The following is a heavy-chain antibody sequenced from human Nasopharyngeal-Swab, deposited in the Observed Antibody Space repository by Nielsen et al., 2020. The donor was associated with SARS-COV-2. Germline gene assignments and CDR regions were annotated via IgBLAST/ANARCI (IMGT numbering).Heavy chain of an antibody. V-gene: IGHV1-69*13. CDR1: GGTFSSYA. J-gene: IGHJ4*02. CDR3: ARSPRWGSGIQDY. Sequence: SVKVSCKASGGTFSSYAISWVRQAPGQGLEWVGGIIPIFGTANYAQKFQGRVTITADESTSTAYMELSSLRSEDTAVYYCARSPRWGSGIQDYWGQGTLVTVSS. D-gene: IGHD3-10*01. CDR2: IIPIFGTA.